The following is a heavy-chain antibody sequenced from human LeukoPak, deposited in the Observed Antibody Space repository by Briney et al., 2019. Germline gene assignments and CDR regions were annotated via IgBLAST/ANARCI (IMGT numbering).Heavy chain of an antibody. Sequence: PGGSLRLSCAASGFTFSSYAMSWVRQAPGKGLEWVSAISGSGGSTYYADSVKGRFTISRDNSKNTLYLQMNSLRAEDTAVYYCAKDLAREYDFWSGYPSYDYWGQGTLVTVSP. CDR1: GFTFSSYA. CDR3: AKDLAREYDFWSGYPSYDY. D-gene: IGHD3-3*01. CDR2: ISGSGGST. J-gene: IGHJ4*02. V-gene: IGHV3-23*01.